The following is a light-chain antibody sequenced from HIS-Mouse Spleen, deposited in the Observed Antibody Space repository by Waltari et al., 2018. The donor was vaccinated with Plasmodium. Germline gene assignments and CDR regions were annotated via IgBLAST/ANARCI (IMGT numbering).Light chain of an antibody. V-gene: IGKV3-20*01. CDR2: GAS. CDR3: QQYGSSPYT. CDR1: QSVSSIY. Sequence: EIVLTHSPGTLSLSPGERATLPGRSTQSVSSIYLAWYQQKPGQAPRLLIYGASSRATGIPDRFSGSGSGTDFTLTISRLEPEDFAVYYCQQYGSSPYTFGQGTKLEIK. J-gene: IGKJ2*01.